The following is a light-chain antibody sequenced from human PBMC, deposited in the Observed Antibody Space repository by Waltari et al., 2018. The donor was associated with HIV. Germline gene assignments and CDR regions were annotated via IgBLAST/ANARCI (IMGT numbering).Light chain of an antibody. CDR1: NSDIGYYNY. CDR2: EVS. V-gene: IGLV2-14*01. Sequence: QFALTQPASVSGSPGQSITVSCTGTNSDIGYYNYVSWYQQHPGKAPKLIIYEVSNRPSGVSNRFSSSKSGNTASLTISGLQAEGEADYFGSSLTHSATLSVLFGGGTKLTVL. J-gene: IGLJ3*02. CDR3: SSLTHSATLSVL.